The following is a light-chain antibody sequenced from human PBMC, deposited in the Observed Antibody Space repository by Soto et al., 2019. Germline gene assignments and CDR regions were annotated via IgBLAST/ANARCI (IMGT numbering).Light chain of an antibody. CDR3: QQSYSTPIT. CDR2: AAS. J-gene: IGKJ5*01. Sequence: DIPLTQSPPSLSASVSDRVAIXWRASQGIRNDLGWYQQKPGKDPKRLIYAASSLQSGVPSRFSGSGSGTDFTLTISSLQPEDFATYYCQQSYSTPITFGQGTRLENK. CDR1: QGIRND. V-gene: IGKV1-39*01.